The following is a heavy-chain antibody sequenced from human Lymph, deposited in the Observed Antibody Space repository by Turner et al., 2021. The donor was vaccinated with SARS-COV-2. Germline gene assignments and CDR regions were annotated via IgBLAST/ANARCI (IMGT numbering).Heavy chain of an antibody. CDR1: GFTFSSYA. J-gene: IGHJ4*02. CDR3: ARGDYYGSGSFPGKTFDY. CDR2: ISYDGSNK. Sequence: QVQLVESGGGLVQPGRSLRLSCAASGFTFSSYAMYWVRQAPGKGLEWVAVISYDGSNKYYADSVKGRFTISRDNSKNTLYLQMNSLRAEDTAVYYCARGDYYGSGSFPGKTFDYWGQGTLVTVSS. D-gene: IGHD3-10*01. V-gene: IGHV3-30-3*01.